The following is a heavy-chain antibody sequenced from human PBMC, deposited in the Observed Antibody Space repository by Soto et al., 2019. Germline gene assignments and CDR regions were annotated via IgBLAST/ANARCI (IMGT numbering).Heavy chain of an antibody. CDR1: NASISSRKW. CDR3: ASKFGELLADAFDI. V-gene: IGHV4-4*02. D-gene: IGHD3-10*01. J-gene: IGHJ3*02. CDR2: IYHSGSS. Sequence: QVQLQESGPGLVKPSGTLSLTCTVSNASISSRKWWTWVRQTPGKGLEWIGEIYHSGSSNQNPSLKSRVTMSVDKSNNQFSLKMTSVTAADTAVYYCASKFGELLADAFDIWGQGTVVTVSS.